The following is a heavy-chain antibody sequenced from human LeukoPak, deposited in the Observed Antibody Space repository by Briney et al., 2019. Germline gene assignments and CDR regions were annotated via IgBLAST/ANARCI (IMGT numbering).Heavy chain of an antibody. V-gene: IGHV3-72*01. D-gene: IGHD3-10*01. CDR3: VAMLRGVGY. Sequence: GGSLRLSCAASGFTFSDHYMDWVRQAPGKGLEWVGRIRNKANSNTTEYAASVKGRFTISRDDSKNSLYLQMNSLKTEDTAVYYCVAMLRGVGYWGQGTLVTVSS. CDR1: GFTFSDHY. CDR2: IRNKANSNTT. J-gene: IGHJ4*02.